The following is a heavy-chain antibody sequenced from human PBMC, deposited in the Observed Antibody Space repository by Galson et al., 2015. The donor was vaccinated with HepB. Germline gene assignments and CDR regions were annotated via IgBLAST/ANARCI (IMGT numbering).Heavy chain of an antibody. CDR3: ARSPGGDYGSGSYPHYYFDY. Sequence: ETLSLTCTVSGGSISSYYWSWIRQPAGKGLEWIGRIYTSGSTNYNPSLKSRVTMSVDTSKNQFSLKLSSVTAADTAVYYCARSPGGDYGSGSYPHYYFDYWGQGTLVTVSS. V-gene: IGHV4-4*07. CDR1: GGSISSYY. CDR2: IYTSGST. J-gene: IGHJ4*02. D-gene: IGHD3-10*01.